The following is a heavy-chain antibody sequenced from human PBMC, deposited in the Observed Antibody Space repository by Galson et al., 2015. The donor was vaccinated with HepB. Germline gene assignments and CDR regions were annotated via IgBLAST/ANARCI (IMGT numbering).Heavy chain of an antibody. J-gene: IGHJ4*02. Sequence: SLRLSCAASGFPFGIYAMTWVRQAPGKGLEWISSISSSRTNTHYSDSVKGRFTISRDNSQNTLYLEMSSLRAEDTALYYCVKGSFSREQWLEHYHFDSWGQGALVTVSS. CDR3: VKGSFSREQWLEHYHFDS. D-gene: IGHD6-19*01. V-gene: IGHV3-23*05. CDR1: GFPFGIYA. CDR2: ISSSRTNT.